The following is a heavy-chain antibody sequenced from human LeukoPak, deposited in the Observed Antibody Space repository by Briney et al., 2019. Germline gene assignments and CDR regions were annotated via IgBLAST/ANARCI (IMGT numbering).Heavy chain of an antibody. CDR1: GGSISSYY. CDR2: ISYSGST. Sequence: SETLSLTCTVSGGSISSYYWSWIRQPPGKGLEWIGYISYSGSTNYNPSLKSRVTISLDTSKNQFSLKLSSVTAADTAVYYCARDTVAARPSYYYGMDVWGQGTTVTVSS. CDR3: ARDTVAARPSYYYGMDV. D-gene: IGHD6-6*01. V-gene: IGHV4-59*12. J-gene: IGHJ6*02.